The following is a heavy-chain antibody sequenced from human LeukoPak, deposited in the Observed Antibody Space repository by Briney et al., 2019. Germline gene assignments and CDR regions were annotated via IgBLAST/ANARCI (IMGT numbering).Heavy chain of an antibody. D-gene: IGHD1-26*01. CDR3: ARDGLDGWELPSVDY. CDR2: ISANNGNT. J-gene: IGHJ4*02. CDR1: GYTFTNYG. V-gene: IGHV1-18*01. Sequence: ASVKVSCKASGYTFTNYGISWVRQAPGQGLEWMGWISANNGNTNYAQKFQGRVTMTTDTSTSTAYMELRSPRSDDTAVYYCARDGLDGWELPSVDYWGQGTLVSVSS.